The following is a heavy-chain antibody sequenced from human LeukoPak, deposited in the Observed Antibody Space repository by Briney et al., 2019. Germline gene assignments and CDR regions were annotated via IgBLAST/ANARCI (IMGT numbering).Heavy chain of an antibody. CDR3: AREYSLLWFGELSGPMDV. V-gene: IGHV3-11*04. Sequence: NSGGSLRLSCAASGFTFSDYYMSWIRQAPGKGLEWVSYISSSGSTIYYADSVKGRFTISRDNAENSLYLQMNSLRAEDTAVYYCAREYSLLWFGELSGPMDVWGKGTTVTISS. J-gene: IGHJ6*03. CDR2: ISSSGSTI. CDR1: GFTFSDYY. D-gene: IGHD3-10*01.